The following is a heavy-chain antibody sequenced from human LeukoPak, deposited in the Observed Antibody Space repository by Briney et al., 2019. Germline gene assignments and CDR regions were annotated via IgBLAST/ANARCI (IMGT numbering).Heavy chain of an antibody. J-gene: IGHJ6*02. Sequence: ASVKVSCKASGYTFTGFYIHWVRQAPGQGLEWMGWINPNSGGTNYAQKFQGWVTMTRDSSISTAYMELSRLRSDDTAVYYCARDRGITVAGTMGYYYGVDVWGQGTTVTVSS. D-gene: IGHD6-19*01. CDR1: GYTFTGFY. CDR2: INPNSGGT. CDR3: ARDRGITVAGTMGYYYGVDV. V-gene: IGHV1-2*04.